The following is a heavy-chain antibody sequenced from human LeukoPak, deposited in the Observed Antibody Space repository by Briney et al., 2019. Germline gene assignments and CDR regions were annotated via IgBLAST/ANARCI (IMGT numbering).Heavy chain of an antibody. CDR3: TKSITGTRYYFDY. J-gene: IGHJ4*02. V-gene: IGHV3-23*01. Sequence: PGGSLRLSCAASRFSFSSYGMSWVRQAPGKGLEWVSAISGSGGSTYYADSVKGRFTISRDNSKNTLYLQMNSLRAEDTAVYYCTKSITGTRYYFDYWGQGTLVTVSS. CDR1: RFSFSSYG. CDR2: ISGSGGST. D-gene: IGHD1-20*01.